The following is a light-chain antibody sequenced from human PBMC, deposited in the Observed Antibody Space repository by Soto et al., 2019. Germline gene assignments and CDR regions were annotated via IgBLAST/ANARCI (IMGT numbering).Light chain of an antibody. V-gene: IGKV1-5*03. CDR2: KTS. J-gene: IGKJ4*02. CDR1: QSISSR. Sequence: DIQMTQSPSTLSASVGDRVSITCRASQSISSRLAWYQQKPGKAPKLLIYKTSSLESGVPSRFSGSGSGTEFTLTISSLQPDDFATYYCQQYESHPPFGGGTKVEIK. CDR3: QQYESHPP.